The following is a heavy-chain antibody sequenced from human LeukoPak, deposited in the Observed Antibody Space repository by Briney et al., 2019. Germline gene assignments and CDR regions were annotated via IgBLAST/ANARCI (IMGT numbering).Heavy chain of an antibody. CDR3: AKDLEPQWLVPADY. J-gene: IGHJ4*02. Sequence: PGGSLRLSCAASGLTFSSYAMSWVRQAPGKGLEWVSAISGSGGSTYYADSVKGRFTISRDNSKNTLYLQMNSLRAEDTAVYYCAKDLEPQWLVPADYWGQGTLVTVSS. CDR1: GLTFSSYA. CDR2: ISGSGGST. D-gene: IGHD6-19*01. V-gene: IGHV3-23*01.